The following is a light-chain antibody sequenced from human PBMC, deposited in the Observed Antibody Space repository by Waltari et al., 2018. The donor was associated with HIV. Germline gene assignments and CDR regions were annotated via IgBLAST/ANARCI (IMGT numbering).Light chain of an antibody. CDR3: SSYTTTNTII. V-gene: IGLV2-14*03. CDR1: SSDIGAYEY. Sequence: QSALTQPASVSGSPGQSITISCTGTSSDIGAYEYVSWYRQHPDKAPQLLIYDFFYRPSGVSHRFSGSKSGDTASLTISGLQAEDEAVYSCSSYTTTNTIIFGGGTKLTVL. CDR2: DFF. J-gene: IGLJ2*01.